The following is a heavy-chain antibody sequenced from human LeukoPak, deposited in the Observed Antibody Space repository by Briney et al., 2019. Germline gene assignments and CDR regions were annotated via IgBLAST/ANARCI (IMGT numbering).Heavy chain of an antibody. CDR2: INPNNGGT. CDR3: AAPRYCSGGSCYPSFDY. V-gene: IGHV1-2*02. Sequence: ASVKVSCKASGYPFNDYYMHWVRQAPGQGLEWMGWINPNNGGTKYAQKFQGRVTMTRDTSISTAYMELSSLRSDDTDVYYCAAPRYCSGGSCYPSFDYWGQGTLVTVSS. J-gene: IGHJ4*02. CDR1: GYPFNDYY. D-gene: IGHD2-15*01.